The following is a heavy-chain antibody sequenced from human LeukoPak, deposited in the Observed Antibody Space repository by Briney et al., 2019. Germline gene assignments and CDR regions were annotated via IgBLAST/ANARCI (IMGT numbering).Heavy chain of an antibody. CDR2: ISYDGSNK. J-gene: IGHJ4*02. Sequence: TGGSLRLSCAASGFTFSSYGMHWVRQAPGKGLEWVAVISYDGSNKYYADSVKGRFTISRDNSKNTLYLQMNSLRAEDTAVYYCAKDSPYAYYGSGSYWDYWGQGTLVTVSS. D-gene: IGHD3-10*01. CDR1: GFTFSSYG. CDR3: AKDSPYAYYGSGSYWDY. V-gene: IGHV3-30*18.